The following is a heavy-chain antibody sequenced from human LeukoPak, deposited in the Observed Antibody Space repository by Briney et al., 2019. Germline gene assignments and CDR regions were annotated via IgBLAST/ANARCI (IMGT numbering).Heavy chain of an antibody. V-gene: IGHV4-39*01. J-gene: IGHJ5*02. Sequence: SETLSLTCNVSGDSISGSDYYWGWMRQPPGRGLEWIANIWYSGSAYYNPSLQSRVTITVDTSKNQFSLNVKSVTAGDSAVYYCLRHAGGIILTWGQGTRVAVSS. D-gene: IGHD1-1*01. CDR1: GDSISGSDYY. CDR3: LRHAGGIILT. CDR2: IWYSGSA.